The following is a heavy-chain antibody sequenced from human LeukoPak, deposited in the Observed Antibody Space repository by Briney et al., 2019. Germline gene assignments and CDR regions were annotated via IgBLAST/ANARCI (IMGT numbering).Heavy chain of an antibody. CDR3: ARAQYSGSYTLSMYYYYYMDV. CDR1: GGSISSHY. D-gene: IGHD1-26*01. J-gene: IGHJ6*03. Sequence: SETLSLTCTVSGGSISSHYWSWIRQPPGKGLEWIGYIYYSESTNYNPSLKSRVTISVDTSKNQFSPKLSSVTAADTAVYYCARAQYSGSYTLSMYYYYYMDVWGKGTTVTVSS. V-gene: IGHV4-59*11. CDR2: IYYSEST.